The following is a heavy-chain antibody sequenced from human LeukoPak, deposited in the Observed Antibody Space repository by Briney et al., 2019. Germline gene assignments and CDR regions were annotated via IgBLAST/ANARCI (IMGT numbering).Heavy chain of an antibody. CDR2: IYYSGST. CDR1: GAPVNSGGYS. Sequence: PSQTLSLTCAVSGAPVNSGGYSWSWIRQPPGKGLEWIGYIYYSGSTNYNPSLKSRVTISVDTSKNQFSLKLSSVTAADTAVYYCARQGGYSSSPDFWGQGTLVTVSS. J-gene: IGHJ4*02. D-gene: IGHD6-13*01. CDR3: ARQGGYSSSPDF. V-gene: IGHV4-61*08.